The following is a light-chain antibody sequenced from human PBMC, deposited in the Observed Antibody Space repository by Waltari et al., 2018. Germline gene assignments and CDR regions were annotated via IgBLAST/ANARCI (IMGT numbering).Light chain of an antibody. CDR2: DAS. Sequence: EIVLTQSPGPLSLSPGARATLSCRASQSVGRSLAWYQQKPGQAPRLLIFDASNRATAIPERFSGSGSGTDFSLTISRLEPEDFAVYYCQMYVRLPVTFGQGTKVEIK. V-gene: IGKV3-20*01. J-gene: IGKJ1*01. CDR3: QMYVRLPVT. CDR1: QSVGRS.